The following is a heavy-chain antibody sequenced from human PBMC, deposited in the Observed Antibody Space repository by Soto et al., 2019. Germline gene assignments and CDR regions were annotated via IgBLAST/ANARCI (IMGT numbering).Heavy chain of an antibody. CDR1: GFTFSSYA. J-gene: IGHJ5*02. CDR2: ISGSGGST. CDR3: AKDGTAMIVEGWFDP. D-gene: IGHD3-22*01. V-gene: IGHV3-23*01. Sequence: EVQLLESGGGLVQPGGSLRLSCAASGFTFSSYAMSWVRQAPGKGLEWVSAISGSGGSTYYADSVKGWFTISRDNSKNTLYLQMNSLKAEDTAVYYCAKDGTAMIVEGWFDPWGQGTLVTVSS.